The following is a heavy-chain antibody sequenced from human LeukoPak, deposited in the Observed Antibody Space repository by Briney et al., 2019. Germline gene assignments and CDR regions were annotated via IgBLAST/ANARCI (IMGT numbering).Heavy chain of an antibody. CDR1: GGTFSSYA. V-gene: IGHV1-69*13. Sequence: SVKVSCKASGGTFSSYAISWVRQAPGQGLEWMGGIIPIFGTANYAQKFQGRVTITADESTSTAYMELSSLRSEDTAVYYCARAIPSDFWSGYALDYYYYMDVWGKGTTVTVSS. D-gene: IGHD3-3*01. CDR2: IIPIFGTA. CDR3: ARAIPSDFWSGYALDYYYYMDV. J-gene: IGHJ6*03.